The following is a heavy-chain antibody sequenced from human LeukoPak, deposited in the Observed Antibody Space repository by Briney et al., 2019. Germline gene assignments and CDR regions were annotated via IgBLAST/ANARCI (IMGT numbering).Heavy chain of an antibody. J-gene: IGHJ4*02. V-gene: IGHV1-46*01. D-gene: IGHD6-19*01. CDR1: GYTFTSYY. CDR2: INPSGGST. Sequence: ASVKVSCKASGYTFTSYYMHWVRQAPGQGLEWMGIINPSGGSTSYAQKFQGRVTMTRDTSTSTVYMELSSLRSEDTAVYYCARARYSSGWYRNDDFDYWGQGTLVTVSS. CDR3: ARARYSSGWYRNDDFDY.